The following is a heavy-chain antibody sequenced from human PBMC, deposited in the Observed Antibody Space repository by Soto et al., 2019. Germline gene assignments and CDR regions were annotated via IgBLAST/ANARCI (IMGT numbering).Heavy chain of an antibody. D-gene: IGHD5-18*01. V-gene: IGHV5-51*01. CDR1: GYSFTIYW. CDR2: IYPGDSET. J-gene: IGHJ4*02. Sequence: LKISCKGSGYSFTIYWIAWVRQMPGKGLEWMGIIYPGDSETRYSPSFQGQVTISADKSINTAYLRWSSLRASDTAMYYCARGDKAMAPYCFDYCGQGTLVTVSS. CDR3: ARGDKAMAPYCFDY.